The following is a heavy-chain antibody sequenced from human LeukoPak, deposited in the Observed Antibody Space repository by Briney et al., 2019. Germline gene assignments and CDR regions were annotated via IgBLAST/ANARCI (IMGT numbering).Heavy chain of an antibody. J-gene: IGHJ1*01. CDR1: GGSISSSSYY. CDR2: IYYSGST. D-gene: IGHD1-1*01. V-gene: IGHV4-39*01. Sequence: SETLSLTCTVSGGSISSSSYYWGWIRQPPGKGLEWIGSIYYSGSTYYNPSLKSRVTISVDTSKNQFSLKLSSVTAADTAVYYCATSWYKNFQHWGQGTLVTVSS. CDR3: ATSWYKNFQH.